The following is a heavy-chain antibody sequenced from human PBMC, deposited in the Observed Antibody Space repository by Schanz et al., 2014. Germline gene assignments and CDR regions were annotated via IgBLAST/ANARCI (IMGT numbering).Heavy chain of an antibody. D-gene: IGHD7-27*01. CDR2: IKQDGSEK. Sequence: EVQLVESGGGLVQPGGSLRLSCAASGFTFSSYWMSWVRQAPGEGLEWVANIKQDGSEKYYVDSVKGRFTISRDNAKNSLYLQMNSLRPEDTAMYYCAKYGGELGVSFEYWGQGTLVTVSS. CDR1: GFTFSSYW. CDR3: AKYGGELGVSFEY. V-gene: IGHV3-7*01. J-gene: IGHJ4*02.